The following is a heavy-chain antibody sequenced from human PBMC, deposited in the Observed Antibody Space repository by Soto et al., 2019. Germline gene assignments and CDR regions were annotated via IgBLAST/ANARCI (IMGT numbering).Heavy chain of an antibody. CDR3: SRHRNTYTASYI. J-gene: IGHJ3*02. CDR1: GGSITSINW. Sequence: SETLSLTCAVSGGSITSINWWSWVRQPPGMGPEWIGEIYHSGSTNYNPSLKSRVTISVDKSKNHFSLNLSSVTAADTAVYYFSRHRNTYTASYIWGQGTMVPVSS. V-gene: IGHV4-4*02. CDR2: IYHSGST.